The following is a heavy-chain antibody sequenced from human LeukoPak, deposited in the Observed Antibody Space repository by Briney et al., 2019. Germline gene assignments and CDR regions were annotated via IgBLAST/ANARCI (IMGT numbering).Heavy chain of an antibody. CDR2: ISGSGGST. V-gene: IGHV3-23*01. CDR3: AKDPRPIWFGELLGLNY. J-gene: IGHJ4*02. CDR1: GFTFSSYA. D-gene: IGHD3-10*01. Sequence: GGSLRLSCAASGFTFSSYAMSWVRQAPGKGLEWVSAISGSGGSTYYADSVKGRFTISRDNSKNTLYLQMNSLRAEDTAVYYCAKDPRPIWFGELLGLNYWGQGTLVTVSS.